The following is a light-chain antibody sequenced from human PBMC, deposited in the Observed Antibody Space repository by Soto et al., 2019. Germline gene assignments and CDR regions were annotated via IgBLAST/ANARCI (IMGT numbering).Light chain of an antibody. Sequence: DVVMTQSPLSLPVTLGQPASISCRSSQSLVYSDGNTYLNWFQQRPGQSPRRLMSKVSNRDSGVPDRFSGSGSGTDFTLRITRVEAEDVGIYYCMQATPWPLTFGRGTRWISN. CDR3: MQATPWPLT. V-gene: IGKV2-30*01. CDR1: QSLVYSDGNTY. J-gene: IGKJ4*01. CDR2: KVS.